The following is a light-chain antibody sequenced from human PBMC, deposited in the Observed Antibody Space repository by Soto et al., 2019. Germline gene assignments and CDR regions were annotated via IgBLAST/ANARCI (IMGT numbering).Light chain of an antibody. CDR1: QNMYTN. CDR3: QHLSNWHVFT. J-gene: IGKJ3*01. Sequence: EIVLTQSPATLSLSPGERATLSCRASQNMYTNLAWYQQKPGQAPRLLIYDASNRATGISARFSGSGSGTDFPLTITILQPEDYAVYYCQHLSNWHVFTFGPGAKVHIK. CDR2: DAS. V-gene: IGKV3-11*01.